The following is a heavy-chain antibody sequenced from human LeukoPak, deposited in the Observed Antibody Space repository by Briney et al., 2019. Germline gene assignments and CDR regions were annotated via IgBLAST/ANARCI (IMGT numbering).Heavy chain of an antibody. J-gene: IGHJ4*02. CDR3: ARAYSGFDF. D-gene: IGHD4-4*01. CDR1: GGSISTGGYY. CDR2: IYDSGST. V-gene: IGHV4-31*03. Sequence: SQILSLTCTVSGGSISTGGYYWTWIRQHPGKGLEWIGYIYDSGSTYYNPSLKSRVTISADTSKNQFSLTLSSVTAADTAVYYCARAYSGFDFWGQGTLVTVSS.